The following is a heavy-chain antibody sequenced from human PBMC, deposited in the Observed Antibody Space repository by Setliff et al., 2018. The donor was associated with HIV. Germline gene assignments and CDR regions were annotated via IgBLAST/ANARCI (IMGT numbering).Heavy chain of an antibody. CDR2: IGSSGTPI. CDR1: GGSISSSSYY. J-gene: IGHJ4*02. Sequence: LSLACTVSGGSISSSSYYWGWIRQPPGKGLEWLSYIGSSGTPIYYADSVKGRFTISRDNAKNSLILQMNSLRAEDTAVYYCARVRSPFYFDYWGQGTLVTVSS. CDR3: ARVRSPFYFDY. V-gene: IGHV3-11*04.